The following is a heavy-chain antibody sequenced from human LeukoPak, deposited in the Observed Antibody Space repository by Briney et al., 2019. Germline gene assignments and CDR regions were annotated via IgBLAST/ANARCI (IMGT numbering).Heavy chain of an antibody. D-gene: IGHD6-13*01. Sequence: GGSLRLSCAASGFTFSSYAMSWVRQAPGNGLEWVSAISGSGGSTYYADSVKGRFTISRDNSKNTLYLQMNSLRAEDTAVYYCAKDLRPGIAAAGTDYWGQGTLVTVSS. V-gene: IGHV3-23*01. CDR3: AKDLRPGIAAAGTDY. J-gene: IGHJ4*02. CDR1: GFTFSSYA. CDR2: ISGSGGST.